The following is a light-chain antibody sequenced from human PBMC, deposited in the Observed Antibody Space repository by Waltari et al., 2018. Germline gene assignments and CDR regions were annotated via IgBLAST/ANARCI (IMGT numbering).Light chain of an antibody. CDR3: QQRNTWPTVT. J-gene: IGKJ4*01. Sequence: RASQRVSIYLVWYQPKPGQAPRLLISDASNRATGIPARFSGGGSGTDFTLTISSLEPEDSAVYYCQQRNTWPTVTFGGGTKVEIK. CDR2: DAS. CDR1: QRVSIY. V-gene: IGKV3-11*01.